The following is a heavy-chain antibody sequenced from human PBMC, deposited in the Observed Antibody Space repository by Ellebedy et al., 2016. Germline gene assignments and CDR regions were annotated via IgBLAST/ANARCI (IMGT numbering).Heavy chain of an antibody. V-gene: IGHV4-39*07. CDR3: AREGVWWLPDAPYYMDV. J-gene: IGHJ6*03. D-gene: IGHD5-12*01. CDR1: GGSISSSSYY. CDR2: IYYSGST. Sequence: SETLSLTCTVSGGSISSSSYYWGWIRQPPGKGLEWIGSIYYSGSTYYNPSLKSRVTISVDTSKNQFSLKLSSVTAADTAVYYCAREGVWWLPDAPYYMDVWGKGTTVTVSS.